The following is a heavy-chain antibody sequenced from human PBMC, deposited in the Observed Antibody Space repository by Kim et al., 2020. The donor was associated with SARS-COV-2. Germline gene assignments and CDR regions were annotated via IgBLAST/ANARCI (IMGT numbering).Heavy chain of an antibody. CDR2: IYHSGST. Sequence: SETLSLTCTVSGYSISSGYYWGWIRQPPGKGLEWIGSIYHSGSTYYNPSLKSRVTISVDTSKNQFSLKLSSVTAADTAVYYCARGGDYGASDTLKPYYYG. CDR3: ARGGDYGASDTLKPYYYG. CDR1: GYSISSGYY. D-gene: IGHD4-17*01. J-gene: IGHJ6*01. V-gene: IGHV4-38-2*02.